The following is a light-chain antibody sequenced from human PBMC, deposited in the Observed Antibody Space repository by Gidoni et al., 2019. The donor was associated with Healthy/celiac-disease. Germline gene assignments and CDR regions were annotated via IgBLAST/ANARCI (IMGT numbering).Light chain of an antibody. Sequence: DIVLTQSPGTLSLSPGERATLYCRASQSVSSSYLAWYQQKPGQAPRLLIYGASSRATGIPDRFSGSGSGTDFTLTISRLETEDFAVYYCQQYGSSPLTFGQGTKLEIK. V-gene: IGKV3-20*01. CDR2: GAS. J-gene: IGKJ2*01. CDR3: QQYGSSPLT. CDR1: QSVSSSY.